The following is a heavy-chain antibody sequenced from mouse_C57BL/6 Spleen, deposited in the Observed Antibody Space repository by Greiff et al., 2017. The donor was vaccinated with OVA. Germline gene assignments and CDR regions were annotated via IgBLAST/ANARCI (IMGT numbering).Heavy chain of an antibody. CDR1: GFTFSSYG. D-gene: IGHD4-1*01. CDR3: ARHLWEGAWFAY. Sequence: DVHLVESGGDLVKPGGSLKLSCAASGFTFSSYGMSWVRQTPDKRLEWVATISSGGSYTYYPDSVKGRFTISRDNAKNTLYLQMSSLKSEDTAMYYCARHLWEGAWFAYWGQGTLVTVSA. J-gene: IGHJ3*01. V-gene: IGHV5-6*01. CDR2: ISSGGSYT.